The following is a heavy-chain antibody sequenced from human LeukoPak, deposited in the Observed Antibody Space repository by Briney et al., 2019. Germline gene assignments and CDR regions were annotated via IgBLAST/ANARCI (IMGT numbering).Heavy chain of an antibody. J-gene: IGHJ6*03. Sequence: PGGSLRLSCAASGFTFSDYYMSWIRQAPGKGLEWVSYISSSGSTIYYADSVKGRFTISRDNAKNSLYLQMNSLRAEDTAVYYCARTRRYGYYDSSGYTGYYMDVWGKGTTVTVSS. D-gene: IGHD3-22*01. CDR1: GFTFSDYY. CDR3: ARTRRYGYYDSSGYTGYYMDV. V-gene: IGHV3-11*01. CDR2: ISSSGSTI.